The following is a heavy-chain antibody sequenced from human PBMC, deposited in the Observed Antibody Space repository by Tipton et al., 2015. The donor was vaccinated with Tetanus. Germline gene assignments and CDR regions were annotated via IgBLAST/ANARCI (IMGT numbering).Heavy chain of an antibody. D-gene: IGHD3-10*01. V-gene: IGHV3-23*01. J-gene: IGHJ6*02. Sequence: PVQPLEWVSAISPSSDATFHADSVKGRLIISRDNSKDTLYLQMNNLRAEDTAVYYCAREGVLWFGELQDNYYYYGMDVWGQGTTVTVSS. CDR2: ISPSSDAT. CDR3: AREGVLWFGELQDNYYYYGMDV.